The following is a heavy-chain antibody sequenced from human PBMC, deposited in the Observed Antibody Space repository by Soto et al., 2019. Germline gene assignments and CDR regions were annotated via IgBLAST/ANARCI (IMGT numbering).Heavy chain of an antibody. CDR1: GGSFRGYY. J-gene: IGHJ4*01. CDR2: INHSGRT. Sequence: SETLSLTCAVYGGSFRGYYWSWIRQPPGKGLEWIGEINHSGRTNYNPSLKSRVTISVDTSKNQISLKLSSVTAADTAIYYCARAGDNSGYSDYWGHGTLVTVSS. CDR3: ARAGDNSGYSDY. D-gene: IGHD3-22*01. V-gene: IGHV4-34*01.